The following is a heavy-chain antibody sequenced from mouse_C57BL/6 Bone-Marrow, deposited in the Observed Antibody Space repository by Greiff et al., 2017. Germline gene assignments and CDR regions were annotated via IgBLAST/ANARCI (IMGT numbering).Heavy chain of an antibody. J-gene: IGHJ4*01. Sequence: EVNVVESGGGLVKPGGSLKLSCAASGFTFSSSTMSWVRQTPEKRLEWVATISGGGGNTYYPDSVKGRFTISRDNAKNTLYLQMSSLRSDDTALYYCARHPLYSNYSYYARDYWGQGTSVTVSS. CDR2: ISGGGGNT. D-gene: IGHD2-5*01. CDR1: GFTFSSST. V-gene: IGHV5-9*01. CDR3: ARHPLYSNYSYYARDY.